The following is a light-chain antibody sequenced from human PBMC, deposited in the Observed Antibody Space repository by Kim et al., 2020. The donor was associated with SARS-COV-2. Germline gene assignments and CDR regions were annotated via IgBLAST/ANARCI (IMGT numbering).Light chain of an antibody. V-gene: IGLV1-40*01. CDR2: GNS. Sequence: HRVTISCTGSSSNIGAGYDVRWYQQLPGTAPKLLIYGNSNRPSGVPDRFSGSKSGTSASLAITGLQAEDEADYYCQSYDSSLSGWVFGGGTKLTVL. J-gene: IGLJ3*02. CDR1: SSNIGAGYD. CDR3: QSYDSSLSGWV.